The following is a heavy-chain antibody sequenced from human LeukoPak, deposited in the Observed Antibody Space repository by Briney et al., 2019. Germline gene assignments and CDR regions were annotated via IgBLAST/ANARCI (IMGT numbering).Heavy chain of an antibody. CDR1: GFTFSSYN. J-gene: IGHJ4*02. V-gene: IGHV3-48*02. CDR3: ARASGSYFDH. CDR2: ISSRSSTV. Sequence: GGSLRLSCAASGFTFSSYNMNWVRQAPGKGLEWVSYISSRSSTVYYADSVKGRFTISRDNAKNSLYLQMNSLRDEDTAVYYCARASGSYFDHWGQGTLVTVSS. D-gene: IGHD1-26*01.